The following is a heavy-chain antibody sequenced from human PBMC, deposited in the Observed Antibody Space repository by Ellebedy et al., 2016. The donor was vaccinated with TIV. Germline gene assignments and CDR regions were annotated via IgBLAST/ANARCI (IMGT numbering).Heavy chain of an antibody. CDR1: GGSIGSDDYY. Sequence: SETLSLTCTVSGGSIGSDDYYWSWIRQPPGKGLEWIGYIFYSGSTYYNPSLKSRVTISGDTSKTQFSLHLTSVTAADTAVYYCARQKTDSGSFLCDIWGQGTMVTVSS. V-gene: IGHV4-30-4*01. CDR3: ARQKTDSGSFLCDI. D-gene: IGHD3-3*01. CDR2: IFYSGST. J-gene: IGHJ3*02.